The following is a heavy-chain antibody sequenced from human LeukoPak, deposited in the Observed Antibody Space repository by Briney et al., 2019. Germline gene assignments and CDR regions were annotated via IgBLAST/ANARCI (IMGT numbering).Heavy chain of an antibody. J-gene: IGHJ3*02. Sequence: QSGRSLRLSCAASGFTFNSYGMHWVRQAPGKGLEWVAVISYDGSNKYYADSVKGRFTISRDNSKNTLYLQMNSLRAEDTAVYYSARGDISGYDLNTFDIWGQGTMVTVSS. CDR3: ARGDISGYDLNTFDI. CDR1: GFTFNSYG. D-gene: IGHD5-12*01. V-gene: IGHV3-30*03. CDR2: ISYDGSNK.